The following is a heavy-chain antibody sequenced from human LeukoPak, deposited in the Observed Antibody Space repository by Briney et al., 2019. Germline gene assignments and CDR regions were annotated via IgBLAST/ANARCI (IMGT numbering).Heavy chain of an antibody. V-gene: IGHV3-33*01. J-gene: IGHJ4*02. Sequence: GGSLRLSCAASGFTFSSYGMHWVRQAPGKGLEWVAVIWYDGSNKYYADSVKGRFTISRDNSKNTLYLQMNSLRAEDTAVYYCAREYCGSTSCAYFDYWGQGTLVTVSS. D-gene: IGHD2-2*01. CDR2: IWYDGSNK. CDR1: GFTFSSYG. CDR3: AREYCGSTSCAYFDY.